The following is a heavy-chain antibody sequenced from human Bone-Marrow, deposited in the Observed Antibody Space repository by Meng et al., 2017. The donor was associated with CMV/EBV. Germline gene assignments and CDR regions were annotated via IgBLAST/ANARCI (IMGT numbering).Heavy chain of an antibody. CDR1: GFTFSSYS. CDR3: AREERPVGDAVDS. J-gene: IGHJ3*02. V-gene: IGHV3-21*01. CDR2: ISSSSSYI. Sequence: GESLKISCAASGFTFSSYSMNWVRQAPGKGLEWVSSISSSSSYIYYADSVKGRFTISRDNAKNSLYLQINSLRAEETAVYYCAREERPVGDAVDSWGQGTMVTVSS. D-gene: IGHD4-23*01.